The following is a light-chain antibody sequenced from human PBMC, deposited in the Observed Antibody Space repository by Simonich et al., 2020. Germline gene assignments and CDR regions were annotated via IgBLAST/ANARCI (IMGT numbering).Light chain of an antibody. V-gene: IGKV3-20*01. Sequence: EIVLTQSPGTLSLSPGERATLSCRASQSVSSSYLAWYQQKPGPAPRILIYGASSRATGIPDRFSVSGSGTDFTLTISRLEPEDFAVYYCQQYGSSPFTFGPGTKVDIK. CDR3: QQYGSSPFT. CDR2: GAS. CDR1: QSVSSSY. J-gene: IGKJ3*01.